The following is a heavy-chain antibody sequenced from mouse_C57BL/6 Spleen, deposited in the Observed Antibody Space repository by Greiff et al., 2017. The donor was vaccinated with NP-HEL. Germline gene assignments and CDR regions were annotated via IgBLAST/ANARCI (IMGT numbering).Heavy chain of an antibody. CDR1: GYTFTDYY. Sequence: EVQLQQSGPVLVKPGASVKMSCKASGYTFTDYYMNWVKQSHGKSLEWIGVINPYNGGTSYNQKFKGKATLTVDKSSSTAYMELNSLTSEDSAVYYCARSRQEYYFVYWGQGTTLTVSS. CDR3: ARSRQEYYFVY. D-gene: IGHD3-2*01. CDR2: INPYNGGT. J-gene: IGHJ2*01. V-gene: IGHV1-19*01.